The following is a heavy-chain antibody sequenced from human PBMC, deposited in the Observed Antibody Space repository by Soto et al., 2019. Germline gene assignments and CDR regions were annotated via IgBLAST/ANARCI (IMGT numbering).Heavy chain of an antibody. Sequence: QVQLVESGGGVVQPGRSLRLSCAASGFTFSSYGMHWVRQAPGKGLEWVAVISYDGSNKYYADSVKGRFTISRDNSKNTLYLQMNSLRADDTALYYCAKDPHDGYCSCGSYYSLDYWGQGTLVTVSS. CDR2: ISYDGSNK. CDR3: AKDPHDGYCSCGSYYSLDY. V-gene: IGHV3-30*18. J-gene: IGHJ4*02. D-gene: IGHD2-15*01. CDR1: GFTFSSYG.